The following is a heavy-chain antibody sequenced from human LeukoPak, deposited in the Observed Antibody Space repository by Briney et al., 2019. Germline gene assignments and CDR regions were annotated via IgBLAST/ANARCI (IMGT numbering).Heavy chain of an antibody. J-gene: IGHJ4*02. CDR3: AILEGGGRNEQNYFDY. CDR1: GGSFSGYY. D-gene: IGHD1-1*01. Sequence: PSETLSLTCAVYGGSFSGYYWSWIRKPPGKGLKWIGEINHSGSTNYNPTLKIRVTISVDTSKTQFSLKVRSVTAADTAVYYCAILEGGGRNEQNYFDYWGQGTLVTVSS. CDR2: INHSGST. V-gene: IGHV4-34*01.